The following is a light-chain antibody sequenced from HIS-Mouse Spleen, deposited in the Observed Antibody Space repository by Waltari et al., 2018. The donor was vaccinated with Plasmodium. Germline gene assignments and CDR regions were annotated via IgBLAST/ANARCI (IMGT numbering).Light chain of an antibody. Sequence: QSALTQPASVSGSPGQSLTIPCTGTSSAVGGYNNVSWYQQHPGKAPKLMIYDVSNPPSGVSNRFSGSKSGNTASLTISGLQAEDEADYYCSSYTSSSTLVFGGGTKLTVL. J-gene: IGLJ2*01. CDR3: SSYTSSSTLV. CDR1: SSAVGGYNN. CDR2: DVS. V-gene: IGLV2-14*03.